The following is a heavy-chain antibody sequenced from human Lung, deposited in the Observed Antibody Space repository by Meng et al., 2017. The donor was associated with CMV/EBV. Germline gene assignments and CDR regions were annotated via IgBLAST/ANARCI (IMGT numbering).Heavy chain of an antibody. CDR3: LRRSGGSV. CDR2: IPHRGSS. D-gene: IGHD3-10*01. J-gene: IGHJ1*01. V-gene: IGHV4-4*02. CDR1: GDSITNHNW. Sequence: QVALPESGPALVKPSEPLSLTFAVSGDSITNHNWWAWVRQPPGKGLEWIGEIPHRGSSAYNPSLKSRVSMSIDKSKNQFSLKLTSVTAADTAVYHCLRRSGGSVWGQGTLVTVSS.